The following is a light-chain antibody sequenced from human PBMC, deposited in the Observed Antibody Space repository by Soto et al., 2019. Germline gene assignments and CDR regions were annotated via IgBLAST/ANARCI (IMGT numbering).Light chain of an antibody. V-gene: IGKV2-30*01. CDR1: QSLVYSDGNAY. CDR2: KVS. Sequence: DVVMTQSPLSLPVTLGQPASISCRSSQSLVYSDGNAYLNWFHQRPGQSPRHLIYKVSYRDSGVPDRFSGSGTGIDFTLKICRVEAEDVGVYYCLQCTHLLTYTFGQGTKLESK. CDR3: LQCTHLLTYT. J-gene: IGKJ2*01.